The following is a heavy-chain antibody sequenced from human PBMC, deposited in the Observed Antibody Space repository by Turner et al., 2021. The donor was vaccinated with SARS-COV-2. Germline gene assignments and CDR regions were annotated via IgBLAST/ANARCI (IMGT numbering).Heavy chain of an antibody. J-gene: IGHJ5*02. CDR1: GGTFSSYA. Sequence: QVQLVQSGAEVKTPGSSVQVSCKASGGTFSSYAISWVRQAPGQGLEWMGGIIPIFGTANYAQKFQGRVTITADESTRTAYMELSSLRSEDTAVYYCARARGVDYYDSSGQRFDPWGQGTLVTVSS. CDR2: IIPIFGTA. CDR3: ARARGVDYYDSSGQRFDP. D-gene: IGHD3-22*01. V-gene: IGHV1-69*01.